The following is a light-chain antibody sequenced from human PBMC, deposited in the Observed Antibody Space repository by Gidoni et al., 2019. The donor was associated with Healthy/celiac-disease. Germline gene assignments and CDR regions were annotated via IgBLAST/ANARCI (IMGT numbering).Light chain of an antibody. CDR1: SLRSSS. CDR2: GKN. J-gene: IGLJ3*02. V-gene: IGLV3-19*01. Sequence: SSALTQDHAVYVAWGQTVRITCQVDSLRSSSASWYQQKPGQAPVLVIYGKNNRPSGIPDRFSASSSVNTASLTITGSQAEDDSDSYCNSRLSSGNHWVFGGGTKLTVL. CDR3: NSRLSSGNHWV.